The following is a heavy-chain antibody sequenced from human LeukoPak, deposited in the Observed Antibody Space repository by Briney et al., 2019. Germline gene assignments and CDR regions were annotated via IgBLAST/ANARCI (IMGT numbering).Heavy chain of an antibody. V-gene: IGHV3-21*01. D-gene: IGHD5-24*01. CDR1: GFTFSSYS. J-gene: IGHJ3*02. CDR2: ISSSSSYI. CDR3: ARAMDGFKSYAFDI. Sequence: GGSLRLSCAASGFTFSSYSMNWVRQAPGKWLEWVSSISSSSSYIYYADSVKGRFTVSRDNAKNSLYLQMNSLRAEDTAVYYCARAMDGFKSYAFDIWGQGTMVTVSS.